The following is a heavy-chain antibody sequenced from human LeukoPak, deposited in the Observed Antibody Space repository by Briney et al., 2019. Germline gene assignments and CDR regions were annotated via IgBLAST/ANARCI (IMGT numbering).Heavy chain of an antibody. CDR1: GFTFSSYG. J-gene: IGHJ4*02. CDR2: ISYDGSNI. Sequence: GRSLRLSCAASGFTFSSYGMHWVRQAPGKGLEWVAVISYDGSNIYYADSVKGRFTISRDNSKNTLYLQMNSLRAEDTAMYYCARGQGSRNTFYFFDCWGQGSLVTVSS. V-gene: IGHV3-30*03. D-gene: IGHD3-10*01. CDR3: ARGQGSRNTFYFFDC.